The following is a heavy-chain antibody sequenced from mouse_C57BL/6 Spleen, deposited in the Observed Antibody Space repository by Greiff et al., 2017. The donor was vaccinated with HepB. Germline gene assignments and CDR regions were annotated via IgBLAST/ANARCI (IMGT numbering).Heavy chain of an antibody. V-gene: IGHV1-69*01. CDR2: IDPSDSYT. Sequence: QVQLQQPGAELVMPGASVKLSCKASGYTFTSYWMHGVKQRPGQGLEWIGEIDPSDSYTNYNQKFKGKSTLTVDKSSSTAYMQLSSLTSEDSAVYYCASCVGVTYWGQGTLVTVSA. CDR3: ASCVGVTY. J-gene: IGHJ3*01. D-gene: IGHD2-2*01. CDR1: GYTFTSYW.